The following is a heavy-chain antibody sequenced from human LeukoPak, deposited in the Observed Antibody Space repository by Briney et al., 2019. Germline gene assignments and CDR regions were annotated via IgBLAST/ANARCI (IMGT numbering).Heavy chain of an antibody. CDR2: IIPIFGTA. J-gene: IGHJ4*02. D-gene: IGHD4-17*01. Sequence: SVKVSCKASGGTFSSYAISWVRQAPGQGLEWMGGIIPIFGTANYAQKFQGRVTITADESTSTAYMELSSLRSEDTAVYYCARSDLGGENDYGDYEAVYWGQGTLVTVSS. V-gene: IGHV1-69*13. CDR3: ARSDLGGENDYGDYEAVY. CDR1: GGTFSSYA.